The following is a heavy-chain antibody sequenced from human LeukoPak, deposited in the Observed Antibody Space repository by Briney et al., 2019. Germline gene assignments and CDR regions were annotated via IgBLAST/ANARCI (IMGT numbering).Heavy chain of an antibody. CDR3: AKDYQGGFDY. CDR1: GFTFSDYA. V-gene: IGHV3-7*03. D-gene: IGHD2-2*01. CDR2: IKQDGSEK. J-gene: IGHJ4*02. Sequence: PGGSLRLSCAASGFTFSDYAMSWVRQAPGKGLEWVANIKQDGSEKYYVDSVKGRFTISRDNAKNSLYLQMNSLRAEDTALYYCAKDYQGGFDYWGQGTLVTVSS.